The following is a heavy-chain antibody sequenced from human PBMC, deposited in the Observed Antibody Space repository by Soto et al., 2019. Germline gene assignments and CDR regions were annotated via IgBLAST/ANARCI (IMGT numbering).Heavy chain of an antibody. D-gene: IGHD2-15*01. Sequence: ASVWVSCKASGYTFTSYGISWVRQAPGQGLEWMGWISAHNGNTNYAQKLQGRVTMTTDTSTSTAYMELRSLRSDDTAVYYCARCSGGSWSPYYYYGMDVWGQGTTVTVSS. CDR2: ISAHNGNT. CDR3: ARCSGGSWSPYYYYGMDV. CDR1: GYTFTSYG. V-gene: IGHV1-18*01. J-gene: IGHJ6*02.